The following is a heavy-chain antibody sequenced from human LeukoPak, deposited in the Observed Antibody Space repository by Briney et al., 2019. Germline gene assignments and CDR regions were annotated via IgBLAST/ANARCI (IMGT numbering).Heavy chain of an antibody. V-gene: IGHV1-18*01. CDR1: GYTFTICG. CDR2: NSAYNGNT. Sequence: ASVKLSCKASGYTFTICGISWVRQAPGQGLEWVGWNSAYNGNTNYAQKLQGRVTMTTDTSTSTAYMELRSLRSDDTAVYYCARDQGGNQLLYSRWFDPWGQGTLVTVSS. J-gene: IGHJ5*02. CDR3: ARDQGGNQLLYSRWFDP. D-gene: IGHD2-2*01.